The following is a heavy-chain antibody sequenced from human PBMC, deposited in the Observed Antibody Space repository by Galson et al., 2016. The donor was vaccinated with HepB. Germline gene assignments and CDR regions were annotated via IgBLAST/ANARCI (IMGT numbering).Heavy chain of an antibody. CDR3: ARGRAAMDV. CDR2: TSFDGTKN. J-gene: IGHJ6*02. Sequence: SLRLSCAASGFNIRAYAMYWVRQAPGRGLEWLSVTSFDGTKNDYADSVRGRFTMSRDNSQNTVHLFLSGLRAEDTATYYCARGRAAMDVWGQGTTVFVSS. V-gene: IGHV3-30-3*01. D-gene: IGHD3-10*01. CDR1: GFNIRAYA.